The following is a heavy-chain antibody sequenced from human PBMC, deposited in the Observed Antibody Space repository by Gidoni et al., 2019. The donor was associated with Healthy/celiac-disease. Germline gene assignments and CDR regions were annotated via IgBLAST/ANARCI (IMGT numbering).Heavy chain of an antibody. Sequence: QVQLPESGPGLVKPSETLSLTCTVSGGSISSYYWSWIRQPPGKGLEWIGYIYYSGSTNYNPSLKSRVTISVDTSKNQFSLKLSSVTAADTAVYYCARHSDSSSWWREVFYF. D-gene: IGHD6-13*01. CDR1: GGSISSYY. V-gene: IGHV4-59*08. CDR2: IYYSGST. CDR3: ARHSDSSSWWREVFYF. J-gene: IGHJ1*01.